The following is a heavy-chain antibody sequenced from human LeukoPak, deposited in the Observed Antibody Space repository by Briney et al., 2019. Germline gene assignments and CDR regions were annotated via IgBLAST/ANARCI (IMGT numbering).Heavy chain of an antibody. CDR2: ISAYNGNT. D-gene: IGHD3-22*01. CDR3: ARARTMSQLYYFDY. Sequence: GASVKVSCEASGYTFTSYGISWVRQAPGQGLEWMGWISAYNGNTNYAQKLQGRVTMTTDTSTSTAYMELRSLRSDDTAVYYCARARTMSQLYYFDYWGQGTLVTVSS. CDR1: GYTFTSYG. J-gene: IGHJ4*02. V-gene: IGHV1-18*01.